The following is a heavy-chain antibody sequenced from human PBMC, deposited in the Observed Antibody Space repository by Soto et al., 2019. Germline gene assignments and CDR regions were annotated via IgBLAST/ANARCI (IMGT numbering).Heavy chain of an antibody. CDR3: ARGRIAAAGIYYYYYYGMDV. V-gene: IGHV4-34*01. Sequence: PSETLSLTCAVYGGSFSGYYWSWIRQPPGKGLEWIGEINHSGSTNYNPSLKSRVTISVDTSKNQFSLKLSSVTAADTAVYYCARGRIAAAGIYYYYYYGMDVWGQGTTVTVS. CDR2: INHSGST. CDR1: GGSFSGYY. J-gene: IGHJ6*02. D-gene: IGHD6-13*01.